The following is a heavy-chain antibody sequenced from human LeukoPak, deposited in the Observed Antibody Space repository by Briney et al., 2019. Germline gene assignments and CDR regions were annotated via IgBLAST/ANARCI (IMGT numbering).Heavy chain of an antibody. Sequence: PSETLSLTCTVSGGSVSSGYYYWSWIRQPAGKGLEWIGRIYTSGTTNYNPSLKSRVTISVDTSKNQFSLKLSSVTAADTAVYYCARQDYGRAFDIWGQGTMVTVSS. CDR3: ARQDYGRAFDI. CDR1: GGSVSSGYYY. CDR2: IYTSGTT. V-gene: IGHV4-61*02. J-gene: IGHJ3*02. D-gene: IGHD4-17*01.